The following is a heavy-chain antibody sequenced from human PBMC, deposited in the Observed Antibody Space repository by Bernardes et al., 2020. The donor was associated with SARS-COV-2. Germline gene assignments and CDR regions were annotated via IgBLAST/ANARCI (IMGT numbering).Heavy chain of an antibody. D-gene: IGHD6-13*01. CDR2: ISSSSSYI. J-gene: IGHJ6*02. V-gene: IGHV3-21*01. CDR1: GFTFSSYT. Sequence: GWSLRLSCAASGFTFSSYTMNWVRQAPGKGLEWVSSISSSSSYIYYADSVKGRFTISRDNAKNSLYLQMNSLRAEDTAVYYCARDQKVAAAGINPQYYYYGMDVWGQGTTVTVSS. CDR3: ARDQKVAAAGINPQYYYYGMDV.